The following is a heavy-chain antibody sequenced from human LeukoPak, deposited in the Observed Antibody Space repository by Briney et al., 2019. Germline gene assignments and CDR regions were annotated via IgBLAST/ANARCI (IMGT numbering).Heavy chain of an antibody. CDR2: IHYSGRT. CDR1: GGSISGHY. V-gene: IGHV4-59*11. CDR3: VRENYFDY. J-gene: IGHJ4*02. Sequence: PPETLSLTCTVSGGSISGHYWGWIRQPPGKELEWIGYIHYSGRTDYKPPLKSRLTLSVDTSRSRFSLKLRSVSAADTAVYYCVRENYFDYWGQGTLVTVSS.